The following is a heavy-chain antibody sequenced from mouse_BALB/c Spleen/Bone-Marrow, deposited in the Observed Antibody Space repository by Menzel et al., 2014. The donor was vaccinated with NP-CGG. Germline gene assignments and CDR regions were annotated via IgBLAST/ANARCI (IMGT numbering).Heavy chain of an antibody. D-gene: IGHD1-1*01. J-gene: IGHJ3*01. CDR2: IDPANGNT. CDR3: APYYYGSSSFAY. V-gene: IGHV14-3*02. CDR1: GFNIKDNY. Sequence: VQLQQSGAELVKPGASVKLSCTASGFNIKDNYMHWVKQRPEQGLEWIGRIDPANGNTKYDPKFQGKATITADTSSNTAYLQLSSLTSEDTAVYYCAPYYYGSSSFAYWGQGTLVTVSA.